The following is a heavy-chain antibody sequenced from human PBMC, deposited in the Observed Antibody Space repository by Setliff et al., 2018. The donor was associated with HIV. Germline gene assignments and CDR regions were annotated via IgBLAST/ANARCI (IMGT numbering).Heavy chain of an antibody. CDR2: INPNSGGT. J-gene: IGHJ5*02. V-gene: IGHV1-2*02. D-gene: IGHD6-19*01. Sequence: ASVKVSCKASGYTFTGYYMHWVRQAPGQGLEWMGWINPNSGGTNYAQKFQGRVTMTRDTSTNTVYMELSSLRSEDTAVYYCAKGIPGPAINSGRIKNWFDPWGEGTLVTVSS. CDR1: GYTFTGYY. CDR3: AKGIPGPAINSGRIKNWFDP.